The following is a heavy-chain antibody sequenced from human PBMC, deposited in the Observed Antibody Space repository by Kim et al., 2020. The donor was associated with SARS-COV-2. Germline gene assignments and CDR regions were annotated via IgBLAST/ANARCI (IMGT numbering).Heavy chain of an antibody. Sequence: SETLSLTCTVSGGSISSSSYYWGWIRQPPGKGLEWIGSIYYSGSTYYNPSLKSRVTISVDTSKNQFSLKLSSVTAADTAVYYCASRIYDSSGYYFDYWGQGTLVTVSS. V-gene: IGHV4-39*01. J-gene: IGHJ4*02. CDR1: GGSISSSSYY. D-gene: IGHD3-22*01. CDR2: IYYSGST. CDR3: ASRIYDSSGYYFDY.